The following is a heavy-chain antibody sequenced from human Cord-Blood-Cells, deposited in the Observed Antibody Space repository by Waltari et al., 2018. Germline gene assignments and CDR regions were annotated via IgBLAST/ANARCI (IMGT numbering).Heavy chain of an antibody. V-gene: IGHV3-48*03. CDR2: ISSRGSTI. Sequence: EVQLVESGGGLVQPGGSLRLSCAASGFTFSSYEMNWVRQAPGKGLEWVSYISSRGSTIYSADSVKGRFPHSRDNAKNSLYLQMNSLRAEDTAVYYCARAQGFAYGDYDYWGQGTLVTVSS. D-gene: IGHD4-17*01. J-gene: IGHJ4*02. CDR1: GFTFSSYE. CDR3: ARAQGFAYGDYDY.